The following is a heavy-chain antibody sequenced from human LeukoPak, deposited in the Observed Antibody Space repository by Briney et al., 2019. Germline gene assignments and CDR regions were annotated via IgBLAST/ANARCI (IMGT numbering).Heavy chain of an antibody. CDR2: ISSSSSYI. D-gene: IGHD1-26*01. CDR3: ARSHRSYYNGFDY. V-gene: IGHV3-21*01. CDR1: GFTFNNYI. Sequence: PGGSLRLSCAASGFTFNNYIMNWVRQAPGKGLEWVSSISSSSSYIYYADSVKGRFTISRDNAKNSLYLQMNSLRAEDTAVYYCARSHRSYYNGFDYWGQGTLVTVSS. J-gene: IGHJ4*02.